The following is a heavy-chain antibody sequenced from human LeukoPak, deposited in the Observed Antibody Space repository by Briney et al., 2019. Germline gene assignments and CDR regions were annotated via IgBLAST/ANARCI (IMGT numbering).Heavy chain of an antibody. CDR3: ARDLLNAYDFWSGYSYYYYGMDV. J-gene: IGHJ6*02. V-gene: IGHV1-18*01. D-gene: IGHD3-3*01. Sequence: ASVKVSCKASGYTFTSYDINWVRQAPGQGLEWMGWISAYNGNTNYAQKLQGRVTMTTDTSTSTAYMELRSLRSDDTAVYYCARDLLNAYDFWSGYSYYYYGMDVWGQGTTVTVSS. CDR2: ISAYNGNT. CDR1: GYTFTSYD.